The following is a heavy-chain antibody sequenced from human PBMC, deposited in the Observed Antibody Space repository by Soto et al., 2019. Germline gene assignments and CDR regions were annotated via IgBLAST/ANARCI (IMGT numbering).Heavy chain of an antibody. CDR2: VNAGNGNT. D-gene: IGHD1-26*01. J-gene: IGHJ4*02. V-gene: IGHV1-3*01. CDR1: GYIFTSYV. Sequence: ASVKVSCKASGYIFTSYVMHWVRQAPGQRLEWMGWVNAGNGNTKYSPKYQGRVTITRDTSASAAHMDLSSLTSEDTAVYFCARGNQELDYWGQGTLVTVSS. CDR3: ARGNQELDY.